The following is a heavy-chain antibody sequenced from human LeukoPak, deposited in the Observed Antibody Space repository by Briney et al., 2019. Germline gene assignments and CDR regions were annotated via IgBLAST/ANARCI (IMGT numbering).Heavy chain of an antibody. CDR2: IKQDGSVK. CDR1: GFTFTSYW. V-gene: IGHV3-7*01. D-gene: IGHD3-10*01. CDR3: ARNYYYRFDY. J-gene: IGHJ4*02. Sequence: PGGSLRLSCAASGFTFTSYWMTWVRQAPGKGLEWVANIKQDGSVKNYVGSLRGRFTISRDNAKDSLYLQMNSLRAEDTAVYFCARNYYYRFDYWGQGTLVAVSS.